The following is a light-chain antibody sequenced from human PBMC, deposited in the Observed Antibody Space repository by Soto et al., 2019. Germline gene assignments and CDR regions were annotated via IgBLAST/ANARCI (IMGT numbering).Light chain of an antibody. Sequence: EIVMTQSPATLSVSPGERVTLSCRASQSFSSSLAWYRQKPGQAPRLLIYEASNRATGIPARFSGSRSGPDFTLTISSLQPEDFATYYCQQSYSSPPTFGQGTKVDIK. CDR2: EAS. CDR1: QSFSSS. CDR3: QQSYSSPPT. J-gene: IGKJ1*01. V-gene: IGKV3D-15*01.